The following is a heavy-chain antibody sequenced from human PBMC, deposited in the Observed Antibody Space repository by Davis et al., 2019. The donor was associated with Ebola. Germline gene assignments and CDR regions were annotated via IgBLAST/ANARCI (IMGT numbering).Heavy chain of an antibody. D-gene: IGHD4-17*01. V-gene: IGHV3-30-3*01. J-gene: IGHJ4*02. CDR3: ARDPYGAPDY. CDR1: GVTISSYA. CDR2: ISYAGCNK. Sequence: WGSLRLTCAASGVTISSYAMHWVRQAPGKGLEWVAVISYAGCNKYYADPVTGRFNISRDNSKNTLDLQMNSRRAEDTAVYYCARDPYGAPDYWGQGTLVTVSS.